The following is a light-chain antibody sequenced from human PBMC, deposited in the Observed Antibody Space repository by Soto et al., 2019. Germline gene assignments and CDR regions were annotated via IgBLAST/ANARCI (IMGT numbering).Light chain of an antibody. CDR3: CSYAGSSTLV. CDR1: SSDVGSYNL. J-gene: IGLJ2*01. Sequence: QSALTQPASVSGSPGQSITISCTGTSSDVGSYNLVSWYQQHPGKATKLMIYEGSQRPSGVSNRFSGSKSGNTASLTISGLQDEDEDDYYCCSYAGSSTLVFGGGTKVTVL. V-gene: IGLV2-23*01. CDR2: EGS.